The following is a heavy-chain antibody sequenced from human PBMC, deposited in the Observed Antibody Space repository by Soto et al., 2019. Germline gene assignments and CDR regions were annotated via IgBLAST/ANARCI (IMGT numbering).Heavy chain of an antibody. CDR3: ARQIYDSDTGPNFQYYFDS. D-gene: IGHD3-22*01. J-gene: IGHJ4*02. CDR2: IDPSDSQT. V-gene: IGHV5-10-1*01. CDR1: GYSFAGYW. Sequence: GESLKISCKGCGYSFAGYWITWVRQNPGKGLEWMGRIDPSDSQTYYSPSFRGHVTISATKSITTVFLQWSSLRASDTAMYYCARQIYDSDTGPNFQYYFDSWGQGTPVTVSS.